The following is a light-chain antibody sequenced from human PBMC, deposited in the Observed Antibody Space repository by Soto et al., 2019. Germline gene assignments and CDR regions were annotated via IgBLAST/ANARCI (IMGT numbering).Light chain of an antibody. CDR1: QDISNY. V-gene: IGKV1-33*01. Sequence: DIQMTQSPSSLSASVGDRVTITCQASQDISNYLNWYQQKPGKAPKLLIYYASNLETGVPSRFSGSGSGTDFTFTISSLQPEDIATYYCQQYENLPLTFGGGTKVEIK. J-gene: IGKJ4*01. CDR2: YAS. CDR3: QQYENLPLT.